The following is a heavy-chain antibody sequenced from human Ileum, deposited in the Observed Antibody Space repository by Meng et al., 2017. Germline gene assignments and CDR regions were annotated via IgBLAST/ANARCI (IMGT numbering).Heavy chain of an antibody. V-gene: IGHV3-7*01. J-gene: IGHJ4*02. CDR1: GFTFRNYW. D-gene: IGHD3-10*01. CDR3: VPTGLRGGNNIPRFDS. Sequence: GESLKISCVVSGFTFRNYWMSWVRQAPGKGLEWLANIKPDGSDKSYVDSVKGRFTLSRDNAKNSLYLQLSSLRVEDTAVYYCVPTGLRGGNNIPRFDSWGQGTLVTVSS. CDR2: IKPDGSDK.